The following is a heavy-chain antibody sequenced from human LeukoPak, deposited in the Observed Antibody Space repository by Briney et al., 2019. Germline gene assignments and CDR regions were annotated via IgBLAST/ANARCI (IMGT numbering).Heavy chain of an antibody. CDR1: GYTFTSYG. Sequence: ASVKVSCKASGYTFTSYGISWVRQAPGQGLEWMGWISAYNGNTNYAQKLQGRVTMTTDTSTSTAYMELRSLRSDDTAVYYCARRAMYRDFWSGFQSYYYYYMDVWGKGTTVTVSS. D-gene: IGHD3-3*01. CDR2: ISAYNGNT. J-gene: IGHJ6*03. V-gene: IGHV1-18*01. CDR3: ARRAMYRDFWSGFQSYYYYYMDV.